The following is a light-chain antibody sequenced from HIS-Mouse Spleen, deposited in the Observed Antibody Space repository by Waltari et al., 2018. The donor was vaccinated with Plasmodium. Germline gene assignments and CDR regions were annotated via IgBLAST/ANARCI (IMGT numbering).Light chain of an antibody. Sequence: YEPTQPPSVSVVPGQTANITCPGENMGYKYACWYQQKPGQPPVLVIYQESKRPSGSPERVSGANSGNTGTLTISGAQAMDEADYYCQAWDSSTVVFGGGTKLTVL. CDR2: QES. V-gene: IGLV3-1*01. CDR3: QAWDSSTVV. J-gene: IGLJ2*01. CDR1: NMGYKY.